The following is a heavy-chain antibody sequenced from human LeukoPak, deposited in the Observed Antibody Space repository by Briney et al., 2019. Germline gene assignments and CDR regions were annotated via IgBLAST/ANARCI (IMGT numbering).Heavy chain of an antibody. J-gene: IGHJ3*02. Sequence: GGSLRLSCAASGFTFSSYAMNWVCQAPGKGLEWVSGISGGSESTYYADSVKGRFTISRDNSQNTLYLQMNSLRAEDTAVYYCARDSMVRGVIGTFNIWGRGTMVTVSS. CDR2: ISGGSEST. CDR1: GFTFSSYA. CDR3: ARDSMVRGVIGTFNI. V-gene: IGHV3-23*01. D-gene: IGHD3-10*01.